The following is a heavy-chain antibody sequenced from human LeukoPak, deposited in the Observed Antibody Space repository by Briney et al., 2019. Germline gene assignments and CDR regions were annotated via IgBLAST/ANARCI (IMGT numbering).Heavy chain of an antibody. CDR1: GFTFSSYA. V-gene: IGHV3-23*01. D-gene: IGHD3-10*01. Sequence: GGSLRLSCAASGFTFSSYAMSWVRQAPGKGLEWVSAISGSGGSTYYADSVKGRFTISRDNSKNTLYLQMNSLRAEDTAVYYCAKGDVKPTFAMVRGSNDRKNWFDPWGQGTLVTVSS. CDR2: ISGSGGST. CDR3: AKGDVKPTFAMVRGSNDRKNWFDP. J-gene: IGHJ5*02.